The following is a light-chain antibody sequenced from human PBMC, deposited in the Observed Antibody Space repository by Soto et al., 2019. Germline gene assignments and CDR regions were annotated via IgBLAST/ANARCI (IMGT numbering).Light chain of an antibody. V-gene: IGLV1-40*01. J-gene: IGLJ3*02. CDR2: GNR. Sequence: QSVLTQPPSVSGAPGQRVTLSCTGNSSNLGAGYDVHWYKQVPGAAPKLVIFGNRNRPSGVPERFSGSKSGTSASLAITGLQAEDEADFYSQAYDYSLTASVLGGGTKLTVL. CDR3: QAYDYSLTASV. CDR1: SSNLGAGYD.